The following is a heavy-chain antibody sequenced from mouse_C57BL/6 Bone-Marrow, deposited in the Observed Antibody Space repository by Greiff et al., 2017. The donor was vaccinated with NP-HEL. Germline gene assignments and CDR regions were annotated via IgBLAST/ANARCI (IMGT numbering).Heavy chain of an antibody. V-gene: IGHV2-6*01. CDR3: ALGGTWFAY. D-gene: IGHD4-1*01. Sequence: VKLMESGPGLVAPSQSLSIPCTVSGFSLTSSGVDWVRQSPGPGLEWRGVIWGVGCTNYNSALKSRLSISKDNSKSQVFLKMNSLQTDDTAMYYCALGGTWFAYWGQGTLVTVSA. J-gene: IGHJ3*01. CDR2: IWGVGCT. CDR1: GFSLTSSG.